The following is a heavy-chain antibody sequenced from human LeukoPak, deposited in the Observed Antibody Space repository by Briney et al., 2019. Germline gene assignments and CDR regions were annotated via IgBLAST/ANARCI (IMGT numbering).Heavy chain of an antibody. Sequence: SETLSLTCTVSGGSISSYYWSWIRRPPGKGLEWIGYISYSGSTNYNPSPKSRVTISVDTSKNQFSLKLSSVTAADTAVFYCARDFSGSSYFDFWGQGTLVTVSS. CDR1: GGSISSYY. V-gene: IGHV4-59*01. J-gene: IGHJ4*02. D-gene: IGHD1-26*01. CDR2: ISYSGST. CDR3: ARDFSGSSYFDF.